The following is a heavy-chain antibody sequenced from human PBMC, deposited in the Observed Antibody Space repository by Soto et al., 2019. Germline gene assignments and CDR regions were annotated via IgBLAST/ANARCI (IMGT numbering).Heavy chain of an antibody. CDR3: AMVDVYVTPSPQDV. CDR1: GYTFIKYG. D-gene: IGHD3-16*01. Sequence: ASVKVSCKASGYTFIKYGIAWVRQAPGQGLEWMGWISPYDDKTIYAQTFQGRVTLTADRSTRTVYLDLRSLKSNDTAVYYCAMVDVYVTPSPQDVWGQGTTVTVSS. J-gene: IGHJ6*02. CDR2: ISPYDDKT. V-gene: IGHV1-18*01.